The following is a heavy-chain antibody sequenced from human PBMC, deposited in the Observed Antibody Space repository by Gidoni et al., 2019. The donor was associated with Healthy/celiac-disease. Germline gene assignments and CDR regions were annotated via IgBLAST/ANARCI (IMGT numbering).Heavy chain of an antibody. D-gene: IGHD1-26*01. CDR2: ISSDGSNK. Sequence: QAQLVESGGGVVQPGRSLRLCCAASGLTFSSYAMSWVRQAPGKGLEWVAVISSDGSNKYYADSVQGRFTISRDNSKSTLYLQMNSLRAEDTAVYYCARDLLVGANTLIFDYWGQGTLVTVSS. V-gene: IGHV3-30-3*01. CDR1: GLTFSSYA. J-gene: IGHJ4*02. CDR3: ARDLLVGANTLIFDY.